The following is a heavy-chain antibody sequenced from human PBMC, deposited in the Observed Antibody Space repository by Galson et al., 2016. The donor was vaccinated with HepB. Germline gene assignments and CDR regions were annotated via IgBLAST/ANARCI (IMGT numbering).Heavy chain of an antibody. CDR2: ISYDGSRK. V-gene: IGHV3-30*18. J-gene: IGHJ4*02. D-gene: IGHD2-21*02. CDR1: GSTFSRYG. CDR3: AKEGEAYCGTDCSLDY. Sequence: SLRLSCAASGSTFSRYGMLWVRQAPGKGLQWVALISYDGSRKYYADSVKGRFTISRDNSKNTLFLQMSSLRAEDTAVYYCAKEGEAYCGTDCSLDYWGQGTLITVSS.